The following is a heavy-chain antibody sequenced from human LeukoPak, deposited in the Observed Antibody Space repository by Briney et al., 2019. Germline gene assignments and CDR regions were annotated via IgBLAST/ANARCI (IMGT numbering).Heavy chain of an antibody. CDR2: INHSGST. J-gene: IGHJ3*02. CDR1: GSSFSGYY. D-gene: IGHD2-15*01. V-gene: IGHV4-34*01. CDR3: ARGFCSGGSCYGAFDI. Sequence: SETLSLTCAVYGSSFSGYYWSWIRQPPGKGLEGIGEINHSGSTNYNPSLKSRVTISVDTSKKQFSLKQSSVTAADTAVYYCARGFCSGGSCYGAFDIWGQGTMVTVSS.